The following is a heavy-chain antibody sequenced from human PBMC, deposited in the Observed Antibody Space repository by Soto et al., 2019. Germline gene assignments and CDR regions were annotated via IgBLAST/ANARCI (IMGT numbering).Heavy chain of an antibody. Sequence: SKNLDLTCRVSGGSISSATYYWSWVRQRPGKGLEWIGYIFYSGRRYYNASPKTRLTISVDTSSNQFSLKLSSVTAADTAVYYCARVRDYYNSSGYQQGFYFDYLCQGTRVT. V-gene: IGHV4-31*03. CDR3: ARVRDYYNSSGYQQGFYFDY. D-gene: IGHD3-22*01. CDR1: GGSISSATYY. J-gene: IGHJ4*02. CDR2: IFYSGRR.